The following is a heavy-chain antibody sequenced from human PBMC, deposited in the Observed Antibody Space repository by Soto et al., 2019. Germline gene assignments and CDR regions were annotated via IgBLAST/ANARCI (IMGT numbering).Heavy chain of an antibody. D-gene: IGHD6-13*01. V-gene: IGHV3-33*01. CDR3: ASGGSSWYGGSGGYYYYGMDV. CDR2: IWYDGSNK. J-gene: IGHJ6*02. CDR1: GFTFSSYG. Sequence: GGSLRLSCAASGFTFSSYGMHWVRQAPGKGLEWVAVIWYDGSNKYYADSVKGRFTISRDNSKNTLYLQMNSLRAEDTAVYYCASGGSSWYGGSGGYYYYGMDVWGQGTTVTVSS.